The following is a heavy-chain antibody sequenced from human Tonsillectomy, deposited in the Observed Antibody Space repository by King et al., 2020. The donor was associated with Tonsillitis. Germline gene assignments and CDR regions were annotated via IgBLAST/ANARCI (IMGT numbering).Heavy chain of an antibody. D-gene: IGHD2-2*01. J-gene: IGHJ5*02. CDR1: GYTFTAYY. CDR3: ARELGCSSTSCYSKWFDP. V-gene: IGHV1-2*02. Sequence: VQLVESGAEVKKPGASLKVSCKASGYTFTAYYMHWVRQAPGQGLEWMGWINPNSGGTNYAQQFQGRVTMTRDTSISTAYMELSRLRSDDTAVYYCARELGCSSTSCYSKWFDPWGQGTLVTVSS. CDR2: INPNSGGT.